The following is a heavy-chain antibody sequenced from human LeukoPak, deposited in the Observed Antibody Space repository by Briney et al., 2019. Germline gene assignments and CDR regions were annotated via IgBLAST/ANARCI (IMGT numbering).Heavy chain of an antibody. J-gene: IGHJ5*02. Sequence: SETLSLTCAVSGYSISSGYYWGWIRQPPGKGLEWIGSIYHSGSTYYNPSLKSRVTISVDTSKNQFSLKLSSVTAADTAVYCCARDRRVGAEGIDPWGQGTLVTVSS. V-gene: IGHV4-38-2*02. CDR3: ARDRRVGAEGIDP. CDR1: GYSISSGYY. CDR2: IYHSGST. D-gene: IGHD1-26*01.